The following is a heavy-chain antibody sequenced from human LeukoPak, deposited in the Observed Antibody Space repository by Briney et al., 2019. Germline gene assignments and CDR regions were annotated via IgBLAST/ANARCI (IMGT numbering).Heavy chain of an antibody. Sequence: SETLSLTCTVSGGSISSSSYYWCWLRQPPGKGLEWIGSIYYSGSTYYNPSLKSGVTVSVDTSKNQFSLKLTSVTAADTAVYYCARLSRTNYGYFDNWGQGTLVTVSS. V-gene: IGHV4-39*01. CDR1: GGSISSSSYY. D-gene: IGHD4-17*01. CDR2: IYYSGST. CDR3: ARLSRTNYGYFDN. J-gene: IGHJ4*02.